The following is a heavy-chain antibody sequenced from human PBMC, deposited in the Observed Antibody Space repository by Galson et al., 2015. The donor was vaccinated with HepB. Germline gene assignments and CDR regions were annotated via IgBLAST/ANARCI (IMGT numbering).Heavy chain of an antibody. V-gene: IGHV1-18*01. CDR2: ISGYSGDT. CDR1: GYTFSPYS. Sequence: SVKVSCKASGYTFSPYSIMWLRQAPGQGLETVGWISGYSGDTKYAQTFQGRVTMTTDTSTSTAYMDLRSLTSDDSAVYYCARVGMTSYYFDYWGQGTLVTVSS. J-gene: IGHJ4*02. D-gene: IGHD1-14*01. CDR3: ARVGMTSYYFDY.